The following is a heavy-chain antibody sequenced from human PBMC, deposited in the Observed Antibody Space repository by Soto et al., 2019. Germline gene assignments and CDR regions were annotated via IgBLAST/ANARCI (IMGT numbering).Heavy chain of an antibody. CDR1: GFAFETYA. D-gene: IGHD1-1*01. J-gene: IGHJ6*02. V-gene: IGHV3-30*04. CDR3: ARDHLYCNDGNCFRGYYGMDV. Sequence: QVKLVESGGGVVQPGKSLRLSCEASGFAFETYAMHWVRQAPGKGLEWVAVISFDGTNTFYADSVKGRFTFSRDNSKNTLHLQLNRLRPEDTAVYYCARDHLYCNDGNCFRGYYGMDVWGQGTTVTVSS. CDR2: ISFDGTNT.